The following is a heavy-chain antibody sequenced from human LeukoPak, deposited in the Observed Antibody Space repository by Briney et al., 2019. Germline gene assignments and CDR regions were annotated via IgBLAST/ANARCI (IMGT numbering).Heavy chain of an antibody. CDR2: INWNGGST. V-gene: IGHV3-20*04. J-gene: IGHJ3*02. CDR1: GFTLEDYG. Sequence: GGSLRLSCAASGFTLEDYGMSGVGQAPGKGGEGVSSINWNGGSTIYADSVKGRFTISRDNAKNSLYLQMNSLRDEDTAFYYCARAELWFGEGSFDIWGQGTMVTVSS. D-gene: IGHD3-10*01. CDR3: ARAELWFGEGSFDI.